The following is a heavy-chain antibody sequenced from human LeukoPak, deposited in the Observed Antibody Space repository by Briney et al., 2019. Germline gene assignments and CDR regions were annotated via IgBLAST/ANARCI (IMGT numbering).Heavy chain of an antibody. CDR1: GGSISSGGYS. J-gene: IGHJ5*02. Sequence: SQTLSLTCAVSGGSISSGGYSWSWIRQPPGKGLEWIGYIYHSGSTYYNPSLKSRVTISVDRSKNQFSLKLSSVTAADTAVYYCAREVTTVTTGGWFDPWGQGTQVTVSS. V-gene: IGHV4-30-2*01. CDR3: AREVTTVTTGGWFDP. CDR2: IYHSGST. D-gene: IGHD4-17*01.